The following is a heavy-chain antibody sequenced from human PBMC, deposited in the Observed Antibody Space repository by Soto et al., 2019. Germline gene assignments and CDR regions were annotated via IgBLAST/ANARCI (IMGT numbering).Heavy chain of an antibody. J-gene: IGHJ3*02. CDR2: IYHSGST. Sequence: QLQLQESGSGLVKPSQTLSLTCAVSGGSISSGGYSWSWIRQPPGKGLEWIGYIYHSGSTYYNPSLKSRVTISVDRSKNQFSLKLSSVTAADTAVYYCATEIKGDNRRGAFDIWGQGTMVTVSS. D-gene: IGHD2-15*01. V-gene: IGHV4-30-2*01. CDR3: ATEIKGDNRRGAFDI. CDR1: GGSISSGGYS.